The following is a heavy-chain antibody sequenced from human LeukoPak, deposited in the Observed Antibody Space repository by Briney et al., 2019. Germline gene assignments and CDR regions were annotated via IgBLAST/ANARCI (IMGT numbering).Heavy chain of an antibody. D-gene: IGHD3-10*01. CDR1: GFSVSSNY. J-gene: IGHJ6*03. CDR2: IHSDSNT. Sequence: PGGSLRLSCAASGFSVSSNYLTWVRQAPGKGLECLSVIHSDSNTYYADSVKGRFTISRDNSKNTLYLQMSSLRAEDTAVYYCAKGGISTIVRGVIGYMDVWGKGTTVTISS. CDR3: AKGGISTIVRGVIGYMDV. V-gene: IGHV3-66*01.